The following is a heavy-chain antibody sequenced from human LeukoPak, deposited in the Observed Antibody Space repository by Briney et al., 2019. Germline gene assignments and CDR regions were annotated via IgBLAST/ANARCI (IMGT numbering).Heavy chain of an antibody. CDR3: ARVLGDYYYDSSGYYYVN. CDR1: GGSISSYY. J-gene: IGHJ4*02. CDR2: IYYSGST. V-gene: IGHV4-59*01. Sequence: PSETLSLTCTVSGGSISSYYWSWIRQPPGKGLECVGYIYYSGSTNYNPSLMSRVTISVDTSKNPFSLKLSSVTAADTAVYYCARVLGDYYYDSSGYYYVNWGQGTLVTVSS. D-gene: IGHD3-22*01.